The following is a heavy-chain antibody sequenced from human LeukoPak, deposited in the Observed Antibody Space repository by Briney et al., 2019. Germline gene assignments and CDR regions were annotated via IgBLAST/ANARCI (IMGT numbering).Heavy chain of an antibody. CDR3: AREGLDSSSSGYFDY. CDR1: GYTFTGYY. Sequence: GASVKVSCTASGYTFTGYYMHWVRQAPGQGLEWMGIINPRGGSTSYAQKFQGRVTMTRDMSTSTVYMELSSLRSEDTAVYYCAREGLDSSSSGYFDYWGQGTLVTVSS. J-gene: IGHJ4*02. V-gene: IGHV1-46*01. CDR2: INPRGGST. D-gene: IGHD6-6*01.